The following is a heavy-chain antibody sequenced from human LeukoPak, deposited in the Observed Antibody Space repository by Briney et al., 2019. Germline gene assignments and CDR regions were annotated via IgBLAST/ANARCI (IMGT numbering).Heavy chain of an antibody. D-gene: IGHD2-2*01. Sequence: GGSLRLSCAASGFTFSSYSMNWVRQAPGKGLEWVSAISGSGGSTYYADSVKGRFTISRDNSKNTLYLQMNSLRAEDTAVYYCAKDVTFVVPAAQFDYWGQGTLVTVSS. J-gene: IGHJ4*02. CDR3: AKDVTFVVPAAQFDY. CDR2: ISGSGGST. CDR1: GFTFSSYS. V-gene: IGHV3-23*01.